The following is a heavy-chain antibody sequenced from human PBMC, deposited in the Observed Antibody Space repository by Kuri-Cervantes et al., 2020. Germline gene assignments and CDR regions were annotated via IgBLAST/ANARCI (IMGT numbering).Heavy chain of an antibody. D-gene: IGHD6-19*01. V-gene: IGHV5-51*01. CDR3: ARRELAVAGYYYYYGMDV. CDR1: GYSFTSYW. Sequence: GESLKISCKGSGYSFTSYWIGWVRQMPGKGLEWMGIIYPGDSDTRYSPSFQGQVTISADKSINTAYLQWSSLKASDTAMYYCARRELAVAGYYYYYGMDVWGQGTTVTVSS. CDR2: IYPGDSDT. J-gene: IGHJ6*02.